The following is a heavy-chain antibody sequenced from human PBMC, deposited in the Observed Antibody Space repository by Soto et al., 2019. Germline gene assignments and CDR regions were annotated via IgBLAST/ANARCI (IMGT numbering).Heavy chain of an antibody. CDR2: INHDSGTI. Sequence: EVQLVESGGGLVQPGGSLRLSCAASGFTFSRYAMNWIRQAPGKGLEWVSYINHDSGTIYYADSVKGQFTISRDNANNLLSLQMNSLRAEDTAVYYCARDRGYTGYDFAYWGQGTLVTVSS. V-gene: IGHV3-48*01. CDR3: ARDRGYTGYDFAY. J-gene: IGHJ4*02. CDR1: GFTFSRYA. D-gene: IGHD5-12*01.